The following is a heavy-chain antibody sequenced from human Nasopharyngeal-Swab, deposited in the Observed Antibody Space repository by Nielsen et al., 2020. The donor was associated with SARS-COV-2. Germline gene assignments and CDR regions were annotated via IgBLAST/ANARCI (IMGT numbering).Heavy chain of an antibody. CDR1: GASMSGFY. J-gene: IGHJ4*02. D-gene: IGHD3-22*01. V-gene: IGHV4-59*06. CDR2: IYSSGAT. CDR3: ATYSSGSYFYFDS. Sequence: SETLSLTCSVSGASMSGFYWSWIRQHPGKGLEWIGYIYSSGATYYNPSLKGRVTISVDTSRNQFALRLTSVTAADTAVYYCATYSSGSYFYFDSWGQGTLVTISS.